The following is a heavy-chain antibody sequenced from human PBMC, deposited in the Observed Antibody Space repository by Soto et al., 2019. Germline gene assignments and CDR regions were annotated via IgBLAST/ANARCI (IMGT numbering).Heavy chain of an antibody. D-gene: IGHD5-18*01. V-gene: IGHV3-23*01. CDR1: GFTFTSYA. J-gene: IGHJ4*02. CDR3: AKVRRRGYSYGSDYFDY. Sequence: PGGSLRLSCAASGFTFTSYAMTWVRQGPGKGLEWVSSIGTTTGDLLYADSVKGRFTISRDNSKNTLYLQMNSLRAEDTAVYYCAKVRRRGYSYGSDYFDYWGQGTLVTVSS. CDR2: IGTTTGDL.